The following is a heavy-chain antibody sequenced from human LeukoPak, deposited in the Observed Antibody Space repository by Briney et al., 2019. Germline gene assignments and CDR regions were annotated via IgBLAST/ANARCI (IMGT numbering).Heavy chain of an antibody. D-gene: IGHD5-18*01. Sequence: GGSLRLSCAASGFTFSSYAMSWVRQAPGKGLEWVSAISGSGGSTYYADSVKGRFTISRDNSKNTLYLQMNSLGAEDTAVYYCAKDLRYSYGPSDYWGQGTLVTVSS. J-gene: IGHJ4*02. CDR2: ISGSGGST. V-gene: IGHV3-23*01. CDR1: GFTFSSYA. CDR3: AKDLRYSYGPSDY.